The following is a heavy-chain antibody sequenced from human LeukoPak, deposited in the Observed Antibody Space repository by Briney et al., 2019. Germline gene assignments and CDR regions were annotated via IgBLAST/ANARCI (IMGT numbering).Heavy chain of an antibody. CDR3: ARSGVYTGYDAFDI. V-gene: IGHV4-59*08. Sequence: TSETLSLTCTVSGGSINISYWSWIRQPPGTGQEWIGYIYHRGSTNYNPSLKSRVTISVDTSKSQYSLNLSSVTAADTAVYYCARSGVYTGYDAFDIWGQGTRVTVSS. CDR2: IYHRGST. J-gene: IGHJ3*02. CDR1: GGSINISY. D-gene: IGHD6-13*01.